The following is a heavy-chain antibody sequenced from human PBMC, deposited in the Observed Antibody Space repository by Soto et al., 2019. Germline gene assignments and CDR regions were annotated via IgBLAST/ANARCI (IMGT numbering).Heavy chain of an antibody. D-gene: IGHD6-13*01. CDR2: SSGSGGST. Sequence: PGVSLRLSCAASGFTFSSYAMSWVRQAPGKGLEGVSASSGSGGSTYYADSVKGRFTISRDNSNNTLYLQMNRLRAEDTAVYYCWYSSGWYPYYYYGMDVWGQGTTVTVSS. J-gene: IGHJ6*02. CDR1: GFTFSSYA. CDR3: WYSSGWYPYYYYGMDV. V-gene: IGHV3-23*01.